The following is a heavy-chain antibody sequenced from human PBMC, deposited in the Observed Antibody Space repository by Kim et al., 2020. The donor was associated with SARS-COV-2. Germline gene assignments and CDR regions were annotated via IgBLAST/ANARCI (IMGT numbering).Heavy chain of an antibody. J-gene: IGHJ6*02. Sequence: SETLSLTCTVSGGSISSSSYYWGWIRQPPGKGLEWIGSIYYSGSTYYNPSLKSRVTISVDTSKNQFSLKLSSVTAADTAVYYCAMQLDCSGGSCYSDYYYGMDVWGQGTTVTVSS. D-gene: IGHD2-15*01. V-gene: IGHV4-39*01. CDR1: GGSISSSSYY. CDR3: AMQLDCSGGSCYSDYYYGMDV. CDR2: IYYSGST.